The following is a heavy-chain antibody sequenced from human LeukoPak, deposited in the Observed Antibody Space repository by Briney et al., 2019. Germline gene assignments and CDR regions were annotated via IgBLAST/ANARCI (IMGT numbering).Heavy chain of an antibody. D-gene: IGHD5-24*01. CDR3: ARGSRDGYNYYYYGMDV. CDR2: INPNSGGT. CDR1: GYTFTGYY. Sequence: ASVKVSCKASGYTFTGYYMHWVRQAPGQGLEWMGWINPNSGGTNYAQKFQGWVTMTRDTSISTAYMELSRLRSDDTAMYYCARGSRDGYNYYYYGMDVWGQGTTVTVSS. J-gene: IGHJ6*02. V-gene: IGHV1-2*04.